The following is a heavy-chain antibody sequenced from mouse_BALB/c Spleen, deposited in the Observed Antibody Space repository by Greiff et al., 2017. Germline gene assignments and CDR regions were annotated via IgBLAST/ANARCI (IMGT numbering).Heavy chain of an antibody. J-gene: IGHJ2*01. Sequence: EVQLQQSGTVLARPGASVKMSCKASGYSFTSYWMHWVKQRPGQGLEWIGAIYPGNSDTSYNQKFKGKAKLTAVTSASTAYMELSSLTNEDSAVYYCTRKFITTAFDYWGQGTTLTVSS. CDR1: GYSFTSYW. CDR3: TRKFITTAFDY. D-gene: IGHD1-2*01. CDR2: IYPGNSDT. V-gene: IGHV1-5*01.